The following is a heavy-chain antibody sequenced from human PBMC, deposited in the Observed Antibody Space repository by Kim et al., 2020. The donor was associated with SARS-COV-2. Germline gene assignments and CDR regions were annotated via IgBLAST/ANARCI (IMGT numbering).Heavy chain of an antibody. J-gene: IGHJ4*02. V-gene: IGHV3-66*02. CDR1: GFTVSSNY. D-gene: IGHD4-17*01. CDR2: IYSGGST. CDR3: ARDVSPAKYGDRLAY. Sequence: GGSLRLSCAASGFTVSSNYMSWVRQAPGKGLEWVSVIYSGGSTYYADSVKGRFTISRDNSKNTLYLQMNSLRAEDTAVYYCARDVSPAKYGDRLAYWGQGTLVTVSS.